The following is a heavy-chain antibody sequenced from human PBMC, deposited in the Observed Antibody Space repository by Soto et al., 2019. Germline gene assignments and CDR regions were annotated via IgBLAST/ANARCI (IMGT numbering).Heavy chain of an antibody. J-gene: IGHJ6*02. CDR2: IKEAGSEK. CDR1: EFTFSSYW. Sequence: EVQLVESGGGLVQPGGSLRLSCAASEFTFSSYWMNWVRQAPGKGLEWVANIKEAGSEKYYVDYVKGRFTISRDNAKNSLYLHMNSLRGEDTAVYYCARDLGAPGRGSAVGYYYHYGMDVWGQGTTVTVSS. CDR3: ARDLGAPGRGSAVGYYYHYGMDV. D-gene: IGHD2-2*01. V-gene: IGHV3-7*05.